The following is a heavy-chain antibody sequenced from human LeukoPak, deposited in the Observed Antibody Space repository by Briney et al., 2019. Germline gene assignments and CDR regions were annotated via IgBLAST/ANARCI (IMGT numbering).Heavy chain of an antibody. J-gene: IGHJ4*02. V-gene: IGHV4-59*01. Sequence: SETLSLTCTVSGGSISSYYWSWIRQPPGKGLEWIGYIYYSGSTNYNPSLKSRVTISVDTSKNQFSLKLSSVTAADTAVYYCARLGYSSGWYYFDYWGQGTLVTVSS. CDR3: ARLGYSSGWYYFDY. D-gene: IGHD6-19*01. CDR2: IYYSGST. CDR1: GGSISSYY.